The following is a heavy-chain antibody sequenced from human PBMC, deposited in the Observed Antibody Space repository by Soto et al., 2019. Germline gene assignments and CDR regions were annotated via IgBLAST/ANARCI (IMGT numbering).Heavy chain of an antibody. CDR2: ISAHNGNT. CDR1: GYAFTTYG. D-gene: IGHD1-1*01. Sequence: QVHLVQSGAEVKKPGASVKVSCQASGYAFTTYGITLVRQAPGQGLEWMGWISAHNGNTNYAQKLQGRVTVTRDTSTSTAYMELRSLRSDDTAVYYCARGRYGDYXGQGALVTVSS. V-gene: IGHV1-18*01. J-gene: IGHJ4*02. CDR3: ARGRYGDY.